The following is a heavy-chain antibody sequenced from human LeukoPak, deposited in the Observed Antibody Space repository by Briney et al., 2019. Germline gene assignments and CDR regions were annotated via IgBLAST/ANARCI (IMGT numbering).Heavy chain of an antibody. CDR1: GYTFTSYY. CDR3: ARDPVGYYGMDV. CDR2: INPSGGST. D-gene: IGHD4-23*01. Sequence: ASVKVSCKASGYTFTSYYMHWVRQAPGQGLEWMGIINPSGGSTSYAQKFQGRVTMTRDTSTSTVCMELSSLRSEDTAVYYCARDPVGYYGMDVWGQGTTVTVSS. J-gene: IGHJ6*02. V-gene: IGHV1-46*01.